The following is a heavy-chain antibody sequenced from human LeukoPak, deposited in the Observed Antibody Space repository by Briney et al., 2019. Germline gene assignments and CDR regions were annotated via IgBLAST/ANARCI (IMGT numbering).Heavy chain of an antibody. V-gene: IGHV1-69*13. D-gene: IGHD6-6*01. Sequence: SVQVSCKASGGTFSSYAISWVRQAPGQGLEWMGGIIPIFGTANYAQKFQGRVTITADESTSTAYMELSSLRSEDTAVYYCASPTDEYSSPIAAFDIWGQGTMVTVSS. J-gene: IGHJ3*02. CDR2: IIPIFGTA. CDR1: GGTFSSYA. CDR3: ASPTDEYSSPIAAFDI.